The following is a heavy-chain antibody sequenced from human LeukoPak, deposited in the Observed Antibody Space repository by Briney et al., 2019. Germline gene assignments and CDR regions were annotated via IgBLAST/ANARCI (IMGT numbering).Heavy chain of an antibody. CDR2: ISGSGGST. J-gene: IGHJ4*02. Sequence: GGSLRLSCAASGFTFSSYSMNWARQAPGKGLEWVSAISGSGGSTYYADSVKGRFTISRDNSKNTLYLQMNSLRAEDTAVYYCANVVDRSWYYDYWGQGTLVTVSS. CDR1: GFTFSSYS. CDR3: ANVVDRSWYYDY. V-gene: IGHV3-23*01. D-gene: IGHD6-13*01.